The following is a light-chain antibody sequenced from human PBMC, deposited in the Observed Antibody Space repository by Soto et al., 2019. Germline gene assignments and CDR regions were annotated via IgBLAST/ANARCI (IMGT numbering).Light chain of an antibody. V-gene: IGKV1-39*01. Sequence: DIQMTQSPSSLSTSVGDRVTITCRASQSISSYLNWYQQKPGKVPKLLIYSASSLQSGVPSRFSGSGSGTDFTLTINSLQPEDFAPYYCQQSYTTPWTFGQGTKVDIK. J-gene: IGKJ1*01. CDR1: QSISSY. CDR3: QQSYTTPWT. CDR2: SAS.